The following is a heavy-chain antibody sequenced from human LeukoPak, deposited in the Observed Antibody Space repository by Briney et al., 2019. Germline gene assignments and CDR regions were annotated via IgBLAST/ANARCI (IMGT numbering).Heavy chain of an antibody. CDR1: GFTFNNYG. V-gene: IGHV3-33*08. CDR2: IWYDGSNK. D-gene: IGHD6-13*01. CDR3: ARSIAATPYYFDY. J-gene: IGHJ4*02. Sequence: GRSLRLSCAASGFTFNNYGIYWVRQAPGKGLEWVAVIWYDGSNKYYADSVKGRFTISRDNSKNTLYLQMNSLRAEDTAVYYCARSIAATPYYFDYWGQGTLVTVSS.